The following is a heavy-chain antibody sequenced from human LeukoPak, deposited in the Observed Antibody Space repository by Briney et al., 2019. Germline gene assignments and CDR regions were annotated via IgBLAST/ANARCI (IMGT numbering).Heavy chain of an antibody. Sequence: PGRSLRLSCAASRFTFSTYAMHWVRQAPGKGLEWVAVISYDGNNEYYADSVKGRFTISRDNSKNTLYLQMNSLRAEDTAVYYCARGGEPIWDYYGMDVWGQGTTVTVSS. J-gene: IGHJ6*02. CDR2: ISYDGNNE. V-gene: IGHV3-30*04. CDR3: ARGGEPIWDYYGMDV. CDR1: RFTFSTYA. D-gene: IGHD3-16*01.